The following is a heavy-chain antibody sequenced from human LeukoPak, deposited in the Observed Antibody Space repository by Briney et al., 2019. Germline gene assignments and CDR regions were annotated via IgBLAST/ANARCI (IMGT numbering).Heavy chain of an antibody. CDR2: IIPIFGTA. Sequence: ASVKVSCKASGGTFSSYAISWVRQAPGQGLGWMGGIIPIFGTANYAQKFQGRVTITADESTSTAYMELSSLRSEDTAVYYCASGTIRAYAFDIWGQGTMVTVSS. CDR3: ASGTIRAYAFDI. CDR1: GGTFSSYA. D-gene: IGHD1-1*01. V-gene: IGHV1-69*01. J-gene: IGHJ3*02.